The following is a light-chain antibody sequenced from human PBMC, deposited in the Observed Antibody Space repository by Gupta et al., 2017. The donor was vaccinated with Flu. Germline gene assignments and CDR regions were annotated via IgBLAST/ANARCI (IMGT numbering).Light chain of an antibody. J-gene: IGLJ1*01. CDR1: SSDVGGYNN. CDR3: SSYTSSSTLSV. Sequence: QSALTHPAAVSRSPGQSITISCTGTSSDVGGYNNVSWYQQHPGKAPKLMIYEVSDRPSGVSHRFSASKSGKTASLTISGLQAEDAADYYCSSYTSSSTLSVFGTGTKVTVL. CDR2: EVS. V-gene: IGLV2-14*03.